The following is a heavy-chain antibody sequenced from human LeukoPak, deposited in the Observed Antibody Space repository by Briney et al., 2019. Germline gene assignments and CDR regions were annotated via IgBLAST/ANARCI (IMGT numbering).Heavy chain of an antibody. Sequence: SETLSLTCAVYGGSFSGYYWSWIRQPPGKGLEWIGEINHSGSTNYNPSLKSRVTISVDTSKNQFSLKLSSVTAADTAVYYCARYCSSTSCSDAFDIWGQGTVVTVSS. CDR1: GGSFSGYY. V-gene: IGHV4-34*01. CDR3: ARYCSSTSCSDAFDI. D-gene: IGHD2-2*01. CDR2: INHSGST. J-gene: IGHJ3*02.